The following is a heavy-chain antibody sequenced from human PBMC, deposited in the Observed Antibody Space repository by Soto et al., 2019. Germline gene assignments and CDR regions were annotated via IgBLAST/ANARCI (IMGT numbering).Heavy chain of an antibody. CDR2: ISAYNGNT. J-gene: IGHJ5*02. CDR3: ARTSVSAATLVGWFDP. V-gene: IGHV1-18*01. D-gene: IGHD2-2*01. CDR1: GYTFTSYG. Sequence: ASVKVSCKASGYTFTSYGISWGRQAPGRGLEWMGWISAYNGNTNYAQKLQGRVTMTTDTSTSTAYMELRSLRSDDTAVYYCARTSVSAATLVGWFDPWGQGTQVTVSS.